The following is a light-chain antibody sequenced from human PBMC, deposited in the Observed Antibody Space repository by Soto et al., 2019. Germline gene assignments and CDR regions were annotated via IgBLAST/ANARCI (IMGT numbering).Light chain of an antibody. V-gene: IGLV2-8*01. CDR1: SSDVGGYNY. Sequence: QSVLAQPPSASVSPGQSVTSSCAGTSSDVGGYNYVSWYQQYPGKVPKLMIYEVSERPSGVPDRFSGSKSGNTAFLTVSGLQAEDEADYYCLSYADTAYVFGTGTKVTVL. CDR3: LSYADTAYV. J-gene: IGLJ1*01. CDR2: EVS.